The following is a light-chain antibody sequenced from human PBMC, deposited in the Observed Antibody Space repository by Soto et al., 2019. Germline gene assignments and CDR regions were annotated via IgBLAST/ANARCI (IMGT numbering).Light chain of an antibody. CDR3: QQSYSTPFT. Sequence: DIQMTQSPSSLSASVGDRVTITCRASQSISSYLNWYQQKPGQAPKLLIYAASSLQSGVPSRFSGSGSGTDFNLTISSLQPEDFATYDCQQSYSTPFTFGPGTKVDIK. V-gene: IGKV1-39*01. J-gene: IGKJ3*01. CDR2: AAS. CDR1: QSISSY.